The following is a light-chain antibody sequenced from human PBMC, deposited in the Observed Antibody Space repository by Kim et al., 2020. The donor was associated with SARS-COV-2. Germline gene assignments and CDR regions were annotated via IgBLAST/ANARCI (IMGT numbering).Light chain of an antibody. CDR3: QQYNAYSWT. CDR2: KAS. V-gene: IGKV1-5*03. Sequence: DIQMTQSPSTVSASVGDRVTITCRASQSISSWLAWYQQKPGKAPRLLIYKASSLESGVPSRFSGSGSGTEFTLTISSLQPDDFATYYCQQYNAYSWTFGQGTKVYIK. CDR1: QSISSW. J-gene: IGKJ1*01.